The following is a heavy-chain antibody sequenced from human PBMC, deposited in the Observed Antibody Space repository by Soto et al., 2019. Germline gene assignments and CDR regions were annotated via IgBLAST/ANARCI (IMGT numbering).Heavy chain of an antibody. V-gene: IGHV4-30-2*01. CDR1: GVTMSYCGYS. Sequence: TLSLTCSVSGVTMSYCGYSWGWMRQAPGKGLEGLGYIARREKTYYNPAFKSRLSLYIARNTHQLYLSLSSMTDADKAVYYCARGGGYDSFDFWGQGIQVTVSS. CDR3: ARGGGYDSFDF. CDR2: IARREKT. D-gene: IGHD2-15*01. J-gene: IGHJ4*02.